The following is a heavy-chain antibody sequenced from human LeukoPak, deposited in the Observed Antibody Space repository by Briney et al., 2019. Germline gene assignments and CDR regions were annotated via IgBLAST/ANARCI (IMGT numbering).Heavy chain of an antibody. CDR2: IGGSGGST. V-gene: IGHV3-23*01. J-gene: IGHJ4*02. CDR1: GFTFSSYA. CDR3: AKGKYSSGYVFDY. D-gene: IGHD6-19*01. Sequence: GGSLRLSCAASGFTFSSYAMSWVRQAPGKGLEWVSAIGGSGGSTYYADSVKGRFTISRDNSKNTLYLQMNSLRAEDTAVYYCAKGKYSSGYVFDYWGQGTLVTVSS.